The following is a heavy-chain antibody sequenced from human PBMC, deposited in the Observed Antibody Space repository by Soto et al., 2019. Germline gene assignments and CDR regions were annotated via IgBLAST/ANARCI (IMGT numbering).Heavy chain of an antibody. CDR1: GGSFSGYY. Sequence: QVQLQQWGAGLLKPSETLSLTCAVYGGSFSGYYWTWIRQPPGTGLEWIGEINHSGSTNYNPSLQRRVTTSENTSKNQFSLKPTSVTAADTAVYYCARDKITGLFDYWGQGTLVTVSS. V-gene: IGHV4-34*01. J-gene: IGHJ4*02. CDR2: INHSGST. D-gene: IGHD3-16*01. CDR3: ARDKITGLFDY.